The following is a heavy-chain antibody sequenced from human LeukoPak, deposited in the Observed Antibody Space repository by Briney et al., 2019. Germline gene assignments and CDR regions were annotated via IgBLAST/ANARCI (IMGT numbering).Heavy chain of an antibody. Sequence: GGSLRLSCAASGFTFSNYNMNWVRQAPGKGLEWVSSITSSSTYIYYADSVKGRFTISRDNAKNSLYLQMNSLRADDTAVYYCARPELPGWSVLFDFWGQGTLVTVSS. V-gene: IGHV3-21*01. D-gene: IGHD2-15*01. J-gene: IGHJ4*02. CDR3: ARPELPGWSVLFDF. CDR1: GFTFSNYN. CDR2: ITSSSTYI.